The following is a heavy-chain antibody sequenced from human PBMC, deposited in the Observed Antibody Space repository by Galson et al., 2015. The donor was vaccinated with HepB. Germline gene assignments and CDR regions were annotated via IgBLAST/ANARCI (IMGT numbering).Heavy chain of an antibody. CDR2: ISAYNGNT. CDR1: GYTFTSYG. D-gene: IGHD2-2*02. CDR3: AHIVVVPAAIGRGLGHYYGMDV. V-gene: IGHV1-18*01. J-gene: IGHJ6*02. Sequence: SVKVSCKASGYTFTSYGISWVRQAPGQGLEWMGWISAYNGNTNYAQKLQGRVTMTTDTSTSTAYMELRSLRSDDTAVYYCAHIVVVPAAIGRGLGHYYGMDVWGQGTTVTVSS.